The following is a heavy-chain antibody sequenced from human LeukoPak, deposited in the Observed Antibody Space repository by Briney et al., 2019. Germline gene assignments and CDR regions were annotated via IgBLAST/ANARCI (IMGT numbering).Heavy chain of an antibody. CDR1: GGSISSYY. J-gene: IGHJ5*02. D-gene: IGHD3-3*01. CDR3: ARDPTNYDFWSGYHWFDP. Sequence: PSETLSLTCTVSGGSISSYYWGWIRQPPGKGLEWIGSIYHSGSTYYNPSLKSRVTISVDTSKNQFSLKLNSVTAADTAVYYCARDPTNYDFWSGYHWFDPWGQGTLVTVSS. CDR2: IYHSGST. V-gene: IGHV4-38-2*02.